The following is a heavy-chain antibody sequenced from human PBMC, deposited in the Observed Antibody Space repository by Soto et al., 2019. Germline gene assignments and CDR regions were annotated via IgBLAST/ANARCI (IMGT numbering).Heavy chain of an antibody. Sequence: GASVKVSCKASGGTFSSYAISWVRQAPGQGLEWMGGIIPIFGTANYAQKFQGRVTITADESTSTAYMELSSLRSEDTAVYYCARDKPPDRYYYYGMDVWGQATKVTVSS. CDR3: ARDKPPDRYYYYGMDV. V-gene: IGHV1-69*13. CDR1: GGTFSSYA. D-gene: IGHD3-22*01. J-gene: IGHJ6*02. CDR2: IIPIFGTA.